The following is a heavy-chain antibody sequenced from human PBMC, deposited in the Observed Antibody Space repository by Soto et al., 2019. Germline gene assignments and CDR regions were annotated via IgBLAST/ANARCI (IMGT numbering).Heavy chain of an antibody. D-gene: IGHD5-18*01. V-gene: IGHV1-18*01. CDR2: ISAYNGNT. J-gene: IGHJ4*02. CDR1: GYTFTSYG. Sequence: QVQLVQSGAEVKKPGASVKVSCKASGYTFTSYGISWVRQAPGQGLEWMGWISAYNGNTKYAQKLQGRVTMTTDTSTSPAYRELRSLISDDPAAYYCARDQAMAQFDYWGQGTLVTVSS. CDR3: ARDQAMAQFDY.